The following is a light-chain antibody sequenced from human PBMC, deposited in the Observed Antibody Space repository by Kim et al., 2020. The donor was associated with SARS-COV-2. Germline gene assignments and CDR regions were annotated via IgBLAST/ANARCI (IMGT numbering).Light chain of an antibody. J-gene: IGKJ5*01. V-gene: IGKV1-13*02. CDR1: QGISSA. CDR2: DAS. Sequence: GDRVTITCRASQGISSALAWYQQKPGKAPKLLIYDASSLESGVPSRFSGGGSGTDFTLTISSLQPEDFATYYCQQFNSYPQTFGQGTRLEIK. CDR3: QQFNSYPQT.